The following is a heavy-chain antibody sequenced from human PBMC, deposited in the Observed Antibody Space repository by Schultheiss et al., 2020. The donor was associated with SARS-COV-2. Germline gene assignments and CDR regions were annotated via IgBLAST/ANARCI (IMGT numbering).Heavy chain of an antibody. D-gene: IGHD5-12*01. CDR2: ISYDGSNK. CDR1: GFTFSSYA. J-gene: IGHJ4*02. CDR3: AKDTVVPSVYSGYDSVDY. Sequence: GGSLRLSCAASGFTFSSYAMSWVRQAPGKGLEWVAFISYDGSNKYYADSVKGRFTISRDNSKNTLYLQMNSLRAEDTAVYYCAKDTVVPSVYSGYDSVDYWGQGTLVTVSS. V-gene: IGHV3-30*18.